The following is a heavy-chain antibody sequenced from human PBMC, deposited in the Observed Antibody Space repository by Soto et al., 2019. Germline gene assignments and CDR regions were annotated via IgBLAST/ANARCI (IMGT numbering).Heavy chain of an antibody. Sequence: SETLSLTCAVYGGSFSGYYWSWIRQPPGKGLEWIGEINHSGSTDYNPSLKSRVTISVDTSKNQFSLKLSSVTAADTAVYYCARGPVLRFLEWLSTDYYGMDVWGQGTTVTVSS. CDR3: ARGPVLRFLEWLSTDYYGMDV. D-gene: IGHD3-3*01. CDR1: GGSFSGYY. V-gene: IGHV4-34*01. J-gene: IGHJ6*02. CDR2: INHSGST.